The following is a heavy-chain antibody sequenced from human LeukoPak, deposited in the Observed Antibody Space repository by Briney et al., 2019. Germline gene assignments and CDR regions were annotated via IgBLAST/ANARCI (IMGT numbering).Heavy chain of an antibody. D-gene: IGHD2-2*02. CDR3: ARDNHCSSTSCYSPHFDY. V-gene: IGHV4-4*07. CDR1: GGSISSYY. CDR2: IYTSGST. J-gene: IGHJ4*02. Sequence: SETLSLTCTVSGGSISSYYRSWIRQPAGKGLEWIGRIYTSGSTNYNPSLKSRVTISVDTSKNQFSLKLSSVTAADTAVYYCARDNHCSSTSCYSPHFDYWGQGTLVTVSS.